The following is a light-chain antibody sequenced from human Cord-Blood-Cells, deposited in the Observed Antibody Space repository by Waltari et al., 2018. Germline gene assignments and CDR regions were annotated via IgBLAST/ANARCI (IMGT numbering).Light chain of an antibody. CDR1: QSISSY. V-gene: IGKV1-39*01. Sequence: DIQMTQSPSSLSASVGDRVTITCRASQSISSYLNWYQQKPGKAPKLLIYAASSLQSGVPSRFSGSGSWTDFTLNISNLQPEDFATYYCQQSYSTPINFGQGARLEIK. J-gene: IGKJ5*01. CDR3: QQSYSTPIN. CDR2: AAS.